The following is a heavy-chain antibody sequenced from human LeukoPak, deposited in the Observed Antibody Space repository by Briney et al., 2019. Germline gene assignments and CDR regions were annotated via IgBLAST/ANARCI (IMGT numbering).Heavy chain of an antibody. J-gene: IGHJ5*02. CDR1: GGSFSGFY. CDR3: ARAGDYGDYVGWFDP. V-gene: IGHV4-34*01. Sequence: SETLSLTCAVYGGSFSGFYWSWIRHPPGKGVEWIGEINHSGSTNYNPSLKSRDTISVDTSKNQFSLKLSSVTAADTAVYYCARAGDYGDYVGWFDPWGQGTLVTVSS. D-gene: IGHD4-17*01. CDR2: INHSGST.